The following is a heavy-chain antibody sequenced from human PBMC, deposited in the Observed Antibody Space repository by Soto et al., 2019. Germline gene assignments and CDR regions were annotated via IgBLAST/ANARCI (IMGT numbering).Heavy chain of an antibody. CDR2: MDPKSGNT. CDR1: GYTFTSYD. Sequence: QVQLVQSGAEVKKPGASVKVSCKASGYTFTSYDINWVRQATGQGLEWMGWMDPKSGNTCYVQKFQGRVTMTRNTSISTAYMELSSVRCEDTAVYYCARGVFSGHVWCQGTTVTVSS. J-gene: IGHJ6*02. V-gene: IGHV1-8*01. CDR3: ARGVFSGHV.